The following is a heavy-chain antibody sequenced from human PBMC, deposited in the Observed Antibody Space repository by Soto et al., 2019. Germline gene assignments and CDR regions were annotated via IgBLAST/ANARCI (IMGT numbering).Heavy chain of an antibody. CDR2: ISGSGGST. Sequence: GGSLRLSCAASGVTFSSDAMSWVRQAPGKGLEWVSAISGSGGSTYYADSVKGRFTISRDNSKNTLYLQMNSLRAEDTAVYYCAKDDYYDSSGYCDYWGQGTLVTVSS. CDR3: AKDDYYDSSGYCDY. J-gene: IGHJ4*02. V-gene: IGHV3-23*01. CDR1: GVTFSSDA. D-gene: IGHD3-22*01.